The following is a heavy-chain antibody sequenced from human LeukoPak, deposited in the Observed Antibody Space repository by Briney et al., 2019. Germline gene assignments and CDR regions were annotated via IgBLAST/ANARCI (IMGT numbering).Heavy chain of an antibody. V-gene: IGHV3-64*01. J-gene: IGHJ4*02. D-gene: IGHD5/OR15-5a*01. CDR1: GFTFSTYA. Sequence: GGSLRLSCAASGFTFSTYAMHWVRQAPGKGLEYVSAITNNGGIAYYANSVKGRFTISRDDSKNTLYLQMNSLKTEDTAVYYCTTLTIMMSTNIDYWGQGTLVTVSS. CDR3: TTLTIMMSTNIDY. CDR2: ITNNGGIA.